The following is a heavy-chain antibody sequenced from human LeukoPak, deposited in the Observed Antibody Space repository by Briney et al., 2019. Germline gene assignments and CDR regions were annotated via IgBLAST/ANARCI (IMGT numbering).Heavy chain of an antibody. CDR2: INSDGSST. J-gene: IGHJ4*02. V-gene: IGHV3-74*01. CDR3: AKDSAYSGWSGGFDF. CDR1: GFTFSKYW. Sequence: GGSLRLSCAASGFTFSKYWMHWVRQAPGKGLVWVSRINSDGSSTSYADSVKGRFTISRDNAKNTLYLQMIGLRAEDTAIYYCAKDSAYSGWSGGFDFWGQGALVTVSS. D-gene: IGHD6-19*01.